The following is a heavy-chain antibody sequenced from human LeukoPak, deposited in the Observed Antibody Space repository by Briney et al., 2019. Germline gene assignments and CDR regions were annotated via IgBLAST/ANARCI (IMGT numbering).Heavy chain of an antibody. CDR1: GGSFSGYY. D-gene: IGHD5-24*01. CDR2: INHSGST. CDR3: AESMATSDY. V-gene: IGHV4-34*01. J-gene: IGHJ4*02. Sequence: SETLSLTCAVYGGSFSGYYWSWIRQPPGKGLEWIGGINHSGSTNYNPSLKSRVTISVDTSKNQFSLKLSSVTAADTAVYYCAESMATSDYWGQGTLVTVSS.